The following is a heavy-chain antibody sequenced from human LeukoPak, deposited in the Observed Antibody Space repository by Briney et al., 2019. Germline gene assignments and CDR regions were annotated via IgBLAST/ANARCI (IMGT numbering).Heavy chain of an antibody. CDR2: INPSGGTT. J-gene: IGHJ4*02. Sequence: ASVKVSCKASVYTFSRHYMHCVRQAPGQGLEWMGIINPSGGTTGYAQKFQGRVTMTRDTSTTTVYMELSSLRSEDTAVYYCARDLDMTTVTSDFDYWGQGTLVTVSS. D-gene: IGHD4-11*01. CDR3: ARDLDMTTVTSDFDY. V-gene: IGHV1-46*01. CDR1: VYTFSRHY.